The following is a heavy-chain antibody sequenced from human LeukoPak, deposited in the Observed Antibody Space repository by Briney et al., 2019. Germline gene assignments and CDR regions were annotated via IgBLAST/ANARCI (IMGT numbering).Heavy chain of an antibody. J-gene: IGHJ4*02. CDR1: GYNFTSYW. V-gene: IGHV5-51*01. CDR3: ARQLGNAYAAYVDY. CDR2: IYPGDSDT. D-gene: IGHD3-16*01. Sequence: GESLKISCKGSGYNFTSYWIGWVGQMPGQGLEWMGIIYPGDSDTKYSPSFQGQVTISADKSINTAYLQWSGLKASDTAMFYCARQLGNAYAAYVDYGGKGTLVTVSS.